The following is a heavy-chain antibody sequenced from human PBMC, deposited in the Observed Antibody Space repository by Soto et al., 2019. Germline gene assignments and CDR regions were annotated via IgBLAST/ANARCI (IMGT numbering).Heavy chain of an antibody. CDR2: ISPNNGNT. D-gene: IGHD3-3*01. CDR1: GYTFTGDG. J-gene: IGHJ4*02. V-gene: IGHV1-18*01. Sequence: ASVKVSCKASGYTFTGDGINWVRQAPGQGLEWMGWISPNNGNTDYAQKLQGRVTMTTDTSTSTAYMELRSLRSDDTAVYYCARDYISIFGVVTLLHYFDYWGQGTLVTVSS. CDR3: ARDYISIFGVVTLLHYFDY.